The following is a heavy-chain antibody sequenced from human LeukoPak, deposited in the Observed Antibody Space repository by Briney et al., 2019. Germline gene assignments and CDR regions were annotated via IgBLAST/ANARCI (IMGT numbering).Heavy chain of an antibody. CDR1: GGSISSGSYY. D-gene: IGHD6-6*01. CDR3: ARGQLVPEYYYYYYYMDV. Sequence: SETLSLTCTVSGGSISSGSYYWSWIRQPAGKGLEWIGRIYTSGSTNYNPSLKSRVTISVDTSKNQFSLKLSSVTAADTAVYYCARGQLVPEYYYYYYYMDVWGKGTTVTVSS. J-gene: IGHJ6*03. CDR2: IYTSGST. V-gene: IGHV4-61*02.